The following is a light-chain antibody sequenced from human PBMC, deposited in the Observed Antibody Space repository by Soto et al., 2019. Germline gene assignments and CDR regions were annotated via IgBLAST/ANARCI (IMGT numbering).Light chain of an antibody. J-gene: IGKJ4*01. CDR2: DAS. V-gene: IGKV1-33*01. CDR1: QSIANF. CDR3: QQYEDLPLT. Sequence: DVQMTQSPSSLSASVGDRVTITCKANQSIANFLNWFQHKPGEAPKLLISDASNLELGVPSRFSGSRSGTDFVLDISNLQSEDVATYFCQQYEDLPLTFGGGTKVDI.